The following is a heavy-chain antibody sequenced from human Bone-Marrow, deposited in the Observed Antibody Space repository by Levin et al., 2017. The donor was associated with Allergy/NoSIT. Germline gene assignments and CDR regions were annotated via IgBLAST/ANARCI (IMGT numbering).Heavy chain of an antibody. V-gene: IGHV3-30*18. CDR2: VYYDGTNK. CDR1: GFNFKNYA. D-gene: IGHD3-10*01. CDR3: AKDYRIGEYTDYGMDV. J-gene: IGHJ6*02. Sequence: GESLKISCTTSGFNFKNYAMYWVRQAPGKGLEWVAVVYYDGTNKYYADSVEGRFTISRDKSKNTVYLDINGLRVEDTATYYCAKDYRIGEYTDYGMDVWGQGTTVTVSS.